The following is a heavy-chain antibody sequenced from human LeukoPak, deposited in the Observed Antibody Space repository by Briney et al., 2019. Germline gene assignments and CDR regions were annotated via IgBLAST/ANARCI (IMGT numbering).Heavy chain of an antibody. Sequence: GGSLRLSCAASGFTFTNYGMHWVRQAPGKGLEWVAVVWFDGTDKYYADSVKGRFTISRDNSKNTVYLQMNSLRADDTAVYYCARDRVTKQAPPGYWGQGTLVTVSS. J-gene: IGHJ4*02. CDR1: GFTFTNYG. D-gene: IGHD2-8*01. CDR3: ARDRVTKQAPPGY. CDR2: VWFDGTDK. V-gene: IGHV3-33*01.